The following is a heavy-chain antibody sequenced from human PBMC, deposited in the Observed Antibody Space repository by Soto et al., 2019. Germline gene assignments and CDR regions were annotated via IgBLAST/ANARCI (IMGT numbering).Heavy chain of an antibody. CDR1: GGTFSSYT. D-gene: IGHD3-9*01. Sequence: VQLVQSGAEVKKPGSSVKVSCKASGGTFSSYTISWVRQAPGQGLEWMGRIIPILGKANYAQKFQGRVTITADKSTSTAYMELSSLRAEDTAVYYCARDNYDIFTGYAPQDNWFDPWGQGTLVTVSS. J-gene: IGHJ5*02. V-gene: IGHV1-69*08. CDR2: IIPILGKA. CDR3: ARDNYDIFTGYAPQDNWFDP.